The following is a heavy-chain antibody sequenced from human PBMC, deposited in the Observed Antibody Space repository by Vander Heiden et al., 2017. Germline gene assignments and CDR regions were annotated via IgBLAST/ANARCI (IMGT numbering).Heavy chain of an antibody. CDR2: ISGSGGSK. J-gene: IGHJ4*02. CDR3: TGPFIYCGSSSSCADY. D-gene: IGHD2-2*01. Sequence: EVQLLESGGGLVQPGGSLRLSCAASGVTFSNYAMTWGRQAPGKGLEWVSGISGSGGSKYYADSVKGRFTISRDNSKNTLYLQMNSLRAEDTAVYYCTGPFIYCGSSSSCADYWGQGTLVTVSS. CDR1: GVTFSNYA. V-gene: IGHV3-23*01.